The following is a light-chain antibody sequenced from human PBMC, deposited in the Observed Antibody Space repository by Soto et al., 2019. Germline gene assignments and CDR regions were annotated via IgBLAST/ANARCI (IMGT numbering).Light chain of an antibody. Sequence: EIVLTQSPATLSFSPGERATLSCRASQSVNQKLGWYQQKPGQAPRLLIYVASYRATGIPARFSGSGSGTEYTLTISNLQAEDFAVYYCQQFNNWPHTFGQGTKVDIK. J-gene: IGKJ2*01. CDR1: QSVNQK. V-gene: IGKV3-15*01. CDR2: VAS. CDR3: QQFNNWPHT.